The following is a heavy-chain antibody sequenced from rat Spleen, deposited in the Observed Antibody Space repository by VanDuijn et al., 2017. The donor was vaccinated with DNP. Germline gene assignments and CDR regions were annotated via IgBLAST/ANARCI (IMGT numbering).Heavy chain of an antibody. D-gene: IGHD1-1*01. CDR3: TRYYDSFDY. CDR2: ISYDSSRT. Sequence: EVQLVESGGDLVQPGRSLKLSCAASGFTFSDYNMAWVRQAPKKGLEWVATISYDSSRTYHRDSVKGRFTISRDYAKPTLYLQMDSLRSEDTATYYCTRYYDSFDYWGQGVMVTVSS. CDR1: GFTFSDYN. V-gene: IGHV5-7*01. J-gene: IGHJ2*01.